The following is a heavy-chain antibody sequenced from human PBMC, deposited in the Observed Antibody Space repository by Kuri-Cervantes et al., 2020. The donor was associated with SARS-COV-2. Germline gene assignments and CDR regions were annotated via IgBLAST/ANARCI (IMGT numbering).Heavy chain of an antibody. V-gene: IGHV3-21*05. CDR3: ASFGSGWYDDAFDI. J-gene: IGHJ3*02. CDR1: GFTFSSYG. Sequence: GGSLRLSCAASGFTFSSYGMHWVRQAPGKGLEWVSYISSSSSYTNYADSVKGRFTISRDNAKNSLYLQMNSLRAEDTAVYYCASFGSGWYDDAFDIWGQGTMVTVSS. CDR2: ISSSSSYT. D-gene: IGHD6-19*01.